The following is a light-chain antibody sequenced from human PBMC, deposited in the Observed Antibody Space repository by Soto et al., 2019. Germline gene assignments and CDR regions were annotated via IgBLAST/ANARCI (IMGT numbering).Light chain of an antibody. CDR3: QQRSKWPST. Sequence: EIVLTQSPDTLSLSPGERATLSCRASHSISFYLAWFQQKPGQAPRLLIYDASNRATGIPARFSGGGSGTDFTLTISSLEPEDFAVYYCQQRSKWPSTFGQGTKVEVK. CDR2: DAS. J-gene: IGKJ1*01. V-gene: IGKV3-11*01. CDR1: HSISFY.